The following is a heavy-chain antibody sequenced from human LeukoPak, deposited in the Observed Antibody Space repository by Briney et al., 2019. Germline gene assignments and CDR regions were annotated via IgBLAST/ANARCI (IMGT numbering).Heavy chain of an antibody. V-gene: IGHV3-48*01. D-gene: IGHD6-13*01. J-gene: IGHJ2*01. CDR1: GFTFSRYS. CDR2: ISSRSSTI. CDR3: ARFPLFGAAPGTKSWYFDL. Sequence: GGSLRLSCAASGFTFSRYSMNWVRQAPGKGLEWVSYISSRSSTIHYADSVKGRFTISRDNAKNSLYLQMNSLRAEDTAVYYCARFPLFGAAPGTKSWYFDLWGRGTLVTASS.